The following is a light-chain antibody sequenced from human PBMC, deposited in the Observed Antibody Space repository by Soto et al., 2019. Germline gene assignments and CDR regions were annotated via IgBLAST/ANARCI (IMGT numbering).Light chain of an antibody. CDR1: SSNIGRNY. Sequence: QSVLTQPPSVSGAPGQRVTISCSGGSSNIGRNYVNWYQRLPGTAPKLLIHSDNQGPSGVPDRFSGSKSGTSASLAISGLQSEDEADYYCATWDDSLNGLVFGGGTQLTVL. V-gene: IGLV1-44*01. J-gene: IGLJ3*02. CDR3: ATWDDSLNGLV. CDR2: SDN.